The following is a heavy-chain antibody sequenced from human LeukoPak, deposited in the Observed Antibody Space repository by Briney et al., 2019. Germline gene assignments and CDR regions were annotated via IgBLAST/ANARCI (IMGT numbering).Heavy chain of an antibody. CDR1: GDSVSSNSAA. CDR2: TYYRSKWFN. V-gene: IGHV6-1*01. J-gene: IGHJ4*02. Sequence: SQTLSLTCAISGDSVSSNSAAWNWIRQSPSRGLEWLGRTYYRSKWFNDYAVSVKSRITISPDTSKNLFSLQLNSVTPEDTAVYYCARGLYMYSSNWAYVDYWGQGTLASVSS. CDR3: ARGLYMYSSNWAYVDY. D-gene: IGHD6-13*01.